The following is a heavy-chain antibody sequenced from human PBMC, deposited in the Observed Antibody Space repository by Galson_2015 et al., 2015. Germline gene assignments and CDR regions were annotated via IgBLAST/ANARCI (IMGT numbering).Heavy chain of an antibody. CDR1: GFIFSNYS. J-gene: IGHJ4*02. D-gene: IGHD2-15*01. V-gene: IGHV3-21*01. CDR2: ISRSSRYI. CDR3: AREGSGDSLDY. Sequence: SLRLSCAASGFIFSNYSMNWVRQAPGKGLEWVSSISRSSRYILHADSLRGRFTVSRDNAKNSLYLQMTSLSAEDTAVYYCAREGSGDSLDYWGRGTLVTVSP.